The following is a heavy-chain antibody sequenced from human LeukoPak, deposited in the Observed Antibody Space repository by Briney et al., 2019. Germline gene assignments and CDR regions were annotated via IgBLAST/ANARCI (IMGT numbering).Heavy chain of an antibody. CDR1: GFTFSSYA. V-gene: IGHV3-23*01. J-gene: IGHJ4*02. Sequence: GGSLRLSCAASGFTFSSYAMSWVRQAPGKGLEWVSAISGSGGSTYYADSVKGRFTISRDNSNNTLYLQMNSLRAEDTAVYYCAKDQIIERPASAIDYWGQGTLVTVSS. D-gene: IGHD6-25*01. CDR3: AKDQIIERPASAIDY. CDR2: ISGSGGST.